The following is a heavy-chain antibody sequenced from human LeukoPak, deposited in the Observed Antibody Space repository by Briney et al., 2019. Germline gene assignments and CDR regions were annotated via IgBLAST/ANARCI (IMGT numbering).Heavy chain of an antibody. Sequence: GGSLRLSCAASGFTFSGYEMNWVRQAPGKGLEWVSYISTSGSTIYYADSVKGRFTVSRDNAKNSLYLQMNSLRAEDTAVYYCAKALEVTAIFDYWGQGTLVTVSS. V-gene: IGHV3-48*03. CDR2: ISTSGSTI. CDR3: AKALEVTAIFDY. D-gene: IGHD2-21*02. CDR1: GFTFSGYE. J-gene: IGHJ4*02.